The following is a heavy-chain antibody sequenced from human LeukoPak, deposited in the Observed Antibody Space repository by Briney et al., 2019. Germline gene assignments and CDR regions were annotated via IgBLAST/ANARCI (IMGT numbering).Heavy chain of an antibody. CDR3: ARRRVVGATSFDY. CDR1: GGSISSSSYY. V-gene: IGHV4-39*01. J-gene: IGHJ4*02. Sequence: SETLSLTCTVSGGSISSSSYYWGWIRQPPGKGLEWIGSIYYSGSTYYNPSLKSRVTVSVDTSKNQFSLKLSSVTAADTAVYYCARRRVVGATSFDYWGQGTLVTVSS. D-gene: IGHD1-26*01. CDR2: IYYSGST.